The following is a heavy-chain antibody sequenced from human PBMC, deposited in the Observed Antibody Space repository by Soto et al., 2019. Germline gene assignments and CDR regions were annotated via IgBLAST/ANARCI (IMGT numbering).Heavy chain of an antibody. CDR3: ARVPYGGSYWREFDY. CDR1: GFTFSSYS. V-gene: IGHV3-21*01. J-gene: IGHJ4*02. CDR2: IFISSSYI. D-gene: IGHD1-26*01. Sequence: EVQLVESGGGLVKPGGSLRLSCAASGFTFSSYSMNWVRQAPGKGLEWVSSIFISSSYIYYADSVKGRFTISRDNAKNSLYLKMNSLRADGTAVYSCARVPYGGSYWREFDYWGQGTLVTVSS.